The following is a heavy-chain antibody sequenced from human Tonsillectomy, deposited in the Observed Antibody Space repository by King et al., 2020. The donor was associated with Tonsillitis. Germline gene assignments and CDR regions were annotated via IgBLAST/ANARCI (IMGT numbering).Heavy chain of an antibody. Sequence: QLQESGPGLVKPSETLSLTCTVSGGSISSSSYYWGWIRQPPGKGLEWIGSIYYIGSTYYNPSLKSRVTISVDTSKNQFSLKLSSVTAADTAVYYCARRYYYDSSGYDYWGQGTLVTVSS. CDR3: ARRYYYDSSGYDY. V-gene: IGHV4-39*01. CDR1: GGSISSSSYY. D-gene: IGHD3-22*01. CDR2: IYYIGST. J-gene: IGHJ4*02.